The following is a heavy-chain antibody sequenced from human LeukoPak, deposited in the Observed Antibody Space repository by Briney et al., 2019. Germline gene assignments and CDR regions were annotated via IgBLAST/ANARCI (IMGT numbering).Heavy chain of an antibody. CDR1: GGSIRRGAYF. V-gene: IGHV4-31*02. D-gene: IGHD3-22*01. Sequence: SETLSLTWTVSGGSIRRGAYFWSWIRQRPGKGLEWIGYIHYSGSAYYNPSLKSRITVSVDTTKNQFSLKLSSVTAADTAVYYCARERDSNYYDSRGYSDVFDIWGQGTMVTVSS. CDR3: ARERDSNYYDSRGYSDVFDI. J-gene: IGHJ3*02. CDR2: IHYSGSA.